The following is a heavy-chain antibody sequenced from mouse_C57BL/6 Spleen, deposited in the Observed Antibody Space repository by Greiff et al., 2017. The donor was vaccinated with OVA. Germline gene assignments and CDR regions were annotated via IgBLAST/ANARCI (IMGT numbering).Heavy chain of an antibody. V-gene: IGHV1-80*01. CDR2: IYPGDGDT. CDR3: AREAAQALAWFAY. CDR1: GYAFSSYW. Sequence: QVQLKESGAELVKPGASVKISCKASGYAFSSYWMNWVKQRPGKGLEWIGQIYPGDGDTNYNGKFKGKATLTADKSSSTAYMQLSSLTSEDSAVYFCAREAAQALAWFAYWGQGTLVTVSA. D-gene: IGHD3-2*02. J-gene: IGHJ3*01.